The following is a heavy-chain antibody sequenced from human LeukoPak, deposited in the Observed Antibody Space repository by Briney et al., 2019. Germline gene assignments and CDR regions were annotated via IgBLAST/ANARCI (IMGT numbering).Heavy chain of an antibody. Sequence: GGSLRLSCAASGFTFITYSMNWVRQAPGKGLEWVSAISGSGGSTYYADSVKGRFTISRDNSKNTLYLQMNSLRAEDTAVYYCAKDDPDYYGSGSYYNGFDIWGQGTLVTVSS. CDR2: ISGSGGST. CDR1: GFTFITYS. D-gene: IGHD3-10*01. J-gene: IGHJ4*02. CDR3: AKDDPDYYGSGSYYNGFDI. V-gene: IGHV3-23*01.